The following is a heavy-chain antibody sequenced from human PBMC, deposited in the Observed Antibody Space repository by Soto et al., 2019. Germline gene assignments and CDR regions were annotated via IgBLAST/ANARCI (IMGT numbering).Heavy chain of an antibody. D-gene: IGHD6-19*01. V-gene: IGHV3-23*01. Sequence: EVQLMESGGGLVQPGGSLGLSCAASGFTFSTYAMNWVSQAPGKGLEWVSVVGRGGGAEYADSVKGRFTISRVNFKNTIYLDVNSFGAEYTGVYYCAGCTRGYVSGWCSEFEYWGQGSLVTVSS. CDR3: AGCTRGYVSGWCSEFEY. J-gene: IGHJ4*02. CDR2: VGRGGGA. CDR1: GFTFSTYA.